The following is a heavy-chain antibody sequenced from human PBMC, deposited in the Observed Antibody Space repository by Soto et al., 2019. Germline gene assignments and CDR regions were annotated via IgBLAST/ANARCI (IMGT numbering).Heavy chain of an antibody. D-gene: IGHD2-21*01. CDR3: FRYIVIGRNLFDS. Sequence: SETLSLTCTVSGGSISSGDYYWSCIRQPPGKGLEWIGYIYYSGSTYYNPSLKSRVTISVDTSKNQFSLKLSSVTAADTAVYYCFRYIVIGRNLFDSCGQGSLVIVSS. V-gene: IGHV4-30-4*01. CDR1: GGSISSGDYY. CDR2: IYYSGST. J-gene: IGHJ5*01.